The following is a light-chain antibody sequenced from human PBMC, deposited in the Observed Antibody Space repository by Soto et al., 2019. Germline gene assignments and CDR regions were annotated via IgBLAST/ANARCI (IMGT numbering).Light chain of an antibody. V-gene: IGLV2-11*01. CDR1: SSDVGEYDY. Sequence: QSALTQPRSVSGSPGQSVTISCTGTSSDVGEYDYVSWYQHHPGKAPKLMIYDVSQRPSGVPDRFSGSKSGSTASLTISGLQAEAEADYYCCSSACSRVFGGGTKVTVL. CDR2: DVS. CDR3: CSSACSRV. J-gene: IGLJ3*02.